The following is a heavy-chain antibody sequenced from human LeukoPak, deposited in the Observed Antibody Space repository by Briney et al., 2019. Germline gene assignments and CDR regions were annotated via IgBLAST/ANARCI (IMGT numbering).Heavy chain of an antibody. J-gene: IGHJ3*02. Sequence: PGGSLRLSCAASGFTFSSYTMNWVRQAPGKGLEWVSSISSSSSYIYYADSVKGRFTISRDNAKNSLYLQMNSLRAEDTAVYYCARDISRIWVVVAAVPGDAFDIWGQGTMVTVSS. CDR3: ARDISRIWVVVAAVPGDAFDI. V-gene: IGHV3-21*01. CDR2: ISSSSSYI. D-gene: IGHD2-15*01. CDR1: GFTFSSYT.